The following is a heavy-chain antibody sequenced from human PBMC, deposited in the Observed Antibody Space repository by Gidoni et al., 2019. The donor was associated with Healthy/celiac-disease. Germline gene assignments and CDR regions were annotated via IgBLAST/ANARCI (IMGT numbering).Heavy chain of an antibody. D-gene: IGHD6-13*01. V-gene: IGHV4-59*01. CDR1: GGSISSYY. Sequence: QVQLQESGPGLVKPPETLSLTCTVSGGSISSYYWSWIRQPPGKGLEWIGYIYYSGSTNYNPSLKSRVTISVDTSKNQFSLKLSSVTAADTAVYYCARGPPGIAAAFLDYWGQGTLVTVSS. CDR3: ARGPPGIAAAFLDY. CDR2: IYYSGST. J-gene: IGHJ4*02.